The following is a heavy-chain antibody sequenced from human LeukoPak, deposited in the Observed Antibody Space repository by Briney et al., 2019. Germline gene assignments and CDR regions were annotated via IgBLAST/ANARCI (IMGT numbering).Heavy chain of an antibody. V-gene: IGHV3-21*01. CDR1: GFTFSSYS. D-gene: IGHD5-18*01. CDR2: ISSSSSYI. Sequence: PGGSLRLSCAASGFTFSSYSMNWVRQAPGKGLEWVSSISSSSSYICYADSVKGRFTISRDNAKNSLYLQMNSLRAEDTAVYYCAREGVEYSYGYGDYWGQGTLVTVSS. CDR3: AREGVEYSYGYGDY. J-gene: IGHJ4*02.